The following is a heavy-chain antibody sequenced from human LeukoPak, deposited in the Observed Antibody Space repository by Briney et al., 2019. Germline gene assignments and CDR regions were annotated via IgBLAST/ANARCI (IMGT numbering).Heavy chain of an antibody. D-gene: IGHD2-8*01. Sequence: PSETLSLTCTVSGGSLISYYWSWIRQPAGKGLEWIGRVYNSGSTNYNPSLKSRVTMSVDTSKNQFSLKLTSVTAADTAVHYCARESTVLTPYYYYYYYMDVWGTGTTVTVSS. V-gene: IGHV4-4*07. CDR3: ARESTVLTPYYYYYYYMDV. J-gene: IGHJ6*03. CDR1: GGSLISYY. CDR2: VYNSGST.